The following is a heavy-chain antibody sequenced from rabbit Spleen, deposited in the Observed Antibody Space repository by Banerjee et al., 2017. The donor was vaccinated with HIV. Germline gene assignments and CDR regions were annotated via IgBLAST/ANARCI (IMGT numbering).Heavy chain of an antibody. CDR3: VRGASSSGYYNL. J-gene: IGHJ4*01. CDR1: GFSFSNKAV. D-gene: IGHD1-1*01. Sequence: QEQLEESGGDLVKPGASLTLTCTASGFSFSNKAVMCWVRQAPGKGLEWIGYIDPVFGIAVYASWVNGRFTISSHNAQNTLYLQLNSLTVADTATYFCVRGASSSGYYNLWGQGTLVTVS. V-gene: IGHV1S45*01. CDR2: IDPVFGIA.